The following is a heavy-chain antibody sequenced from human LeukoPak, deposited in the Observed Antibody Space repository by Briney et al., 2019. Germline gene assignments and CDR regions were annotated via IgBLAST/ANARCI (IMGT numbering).Heavy chain of an antibody. CDR1: GGTFSSYA. V-gene: IGHV1-69*05. D-gene: IGHD6-19*01. CDR2: IIPIFGTA. CDR3: AKFRVKQWLAGLDY. Sequence: GASVKVSCEASGGTFSSYAISWARQAPGQGLEWMGGIIPIFGTANYAQKFQGRVTITTDESTSTAHMELSSLRSEDTAVYYCAKFRVKQWLAGLDYWGQGTLVTVSS. J-gene: IGHJ4*02.